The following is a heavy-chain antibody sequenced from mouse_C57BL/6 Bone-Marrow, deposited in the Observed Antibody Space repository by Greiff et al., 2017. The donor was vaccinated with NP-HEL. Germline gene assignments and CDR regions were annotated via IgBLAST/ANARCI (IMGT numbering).Heavy chain of an antibody. CDR2: INPGSGGT. V-gene: IGHV1-54*01. CDR3: ARLAYSNLYYAMDY. D-gene: IGHD2-5*01. CDR1: GYAFTNYL. Sequence: VQLQESGAELVRPGTSVKESCKASGYAFTNYLIEWVKQRPGQGLEWIGVINPGSGGTNYNEKFKGKATLTADKSSSTAYMQLSSLTSEDSAVYFCARLAYSNLYYAMDYWGQGTSVTVSS. J-gene: IGHJ4*01.